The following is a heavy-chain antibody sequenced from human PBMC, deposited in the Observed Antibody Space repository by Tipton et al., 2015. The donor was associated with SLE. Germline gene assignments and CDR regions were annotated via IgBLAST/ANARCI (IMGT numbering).Heavy chain of an antibody. CDR3: ARDRGPDYYDSSGTDAFDI. D-gene: IGHD3-22*01. V-gene: IGHV4-59*11. CDR1: GGSISSHY. Sequence: TLSLTCTVSGGSISSHYWSWIRQPPGKGLEWIGYIYYSGSTNYNPSLKSRVTISVDTSKNQFSLKLSSVTAADTAVYYCARDRGPDYYDSSGTDAFDIWGQGTMVTVSS. J-gene: IGHJ3*02. CDR2: IYYSGST.